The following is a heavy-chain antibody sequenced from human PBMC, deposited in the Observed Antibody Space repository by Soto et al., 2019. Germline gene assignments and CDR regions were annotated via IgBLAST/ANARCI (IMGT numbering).Heavy chain of an antibody. V-gene: IGHV1-2*02. J-gene: IGHJ4*02. CDR3: ARGIAVAGTMGYFDY. CDR2: INPNSGGT. D-gene: IGHD6-19*01. Sequence: ASVKVSCKASGYTFTGYYMHWVRQAPGQGLEWMGWINPNSGGTNYAQKFQGRVTMTRDTSISTAYMELSRLRSDDTAVYYCARGIAVAGTMGYFDYWGQGTLVTVSS. CDR1: GYTFTGYY.